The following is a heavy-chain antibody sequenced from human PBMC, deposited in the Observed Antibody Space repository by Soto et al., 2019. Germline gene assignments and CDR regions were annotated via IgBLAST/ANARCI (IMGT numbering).Heavy chain of an antibody. V-gene: IGHV3-66*01. D-gene: IGHD2-2*03. CDR1: GFIVSTNY. Sequence: EVQLLESGGGLVQPGGSLRLSCAASGFIVSTNYMSWVRQAPGKGLEWVSVIYRGGKTSYADSVKGRFTISRDNSKNTVYLQMNSLRAADTGVYFYAPQLDTVGAFAVWRQAT. CDR3: APQLDTVGAFAV. CDR2: IYRGGKT. J-gene: IGHJ3*01.